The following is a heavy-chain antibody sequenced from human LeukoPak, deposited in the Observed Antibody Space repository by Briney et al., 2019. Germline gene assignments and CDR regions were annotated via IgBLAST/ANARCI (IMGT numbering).Heavy chain of an antibody. J-gene: IGHJ4*02. D-gene: IGHD3-10*01. CDR3: ARRPRFGSGSYLYYFDY. V-gene: IGHV5-51*01. CDR2: ISPGDCDT. Sequence: GESLKISCKGSGYSFTSYWIGWVRQMPGKGLEWVGIISPGDCDTRYSPSFQGQVTISADKSISTAYLQRSRLGAADPAVNYCARRPRFGSGSYLYYFDYWGQGTLVTVSS. CDR1: GYSFTSYW.